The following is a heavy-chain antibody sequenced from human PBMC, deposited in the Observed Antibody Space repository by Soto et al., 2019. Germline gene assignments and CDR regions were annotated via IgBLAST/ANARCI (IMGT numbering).Heavy chain of an antibody. D-gene: IGHD5-18*01. V-gene: IGHV1-69*13. Sequence: SVKVSCKASGGTFSSYAISWVRQAPGQGLEWMGGIIPIFGTANYAQKFQGRVTITADESTSTAYMELSSLRSEDTAVYYCASGGRGYSYGEYYYYGMDVWGQGTTVTVSS. CDR3: ASGGRGYSYGEYYYYGMDV. CDR1: GGTFSSYA. J-gene: IGHJ6*02. CDR2: IIPIFGTA.